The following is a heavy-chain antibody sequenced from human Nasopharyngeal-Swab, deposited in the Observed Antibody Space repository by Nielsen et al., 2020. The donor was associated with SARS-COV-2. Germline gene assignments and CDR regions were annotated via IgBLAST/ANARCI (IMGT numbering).Heavy chain of an antibody. V-gene: IGHV4-34*01. CDR3: ARDPAKLRFLEWYYDY. D-gene: IGHD3-3*01. Sequence: SETLSLTCAVYGGSFSGYYWSWIRQPPGKGLEWIGEINHSGSTNYNPSLKSRVTISVDTSKNQFSLKLSSVTAADTAVYYCARDPAKLRFLEWYYDYWGQGTLVTVSS. CDR2: INHSGST. CDR1: GGSFSGYY. J-gene: IGHJ4*02.